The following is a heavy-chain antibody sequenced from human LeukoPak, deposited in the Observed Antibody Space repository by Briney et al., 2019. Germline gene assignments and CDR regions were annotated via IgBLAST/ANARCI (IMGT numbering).Heavy chain of an antibody. Sequence: GGSLRLSCAASGFTFSSYSMQWVRQTPGKGLEGVGIMSNSGENTFYGEAVKGRLTISRDNSQNTLYLQMNSLIPEDKAVYYCAEGGASVTRYVDYWGQGTLVTVSS. CDR2: MSNSGENT. V-gene: IGHV3-30*18. CDR1: GFTFSSYS. J-gene: IGHJ4*02. D-gene: IGHD4-17*01. CDR3: AEGGASVTRYVDY.